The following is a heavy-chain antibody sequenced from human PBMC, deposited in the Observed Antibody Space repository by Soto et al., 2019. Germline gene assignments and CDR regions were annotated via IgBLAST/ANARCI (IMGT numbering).Heavy chain of an antibody. J-gene: IGHJ4*02. Sequence: QVQLVQSGAEVKKPGSSVKVSCKASGGTFSTNTISWVRQVPGQGLEWMGGIMPIFGSANYAQKFQGRVTITADEYTRTVYMELSRLRSEDTAVYYCARQFDSDTSGYYYAYWGQGTLVTVSS. CDR2: IMPIFGSA. CDR3: ARQFDSDTSGYYYAY. D-gene: IGHD3-22*01. V-gene: IGHV1-69*01. CDR1: GGTFSTNT.